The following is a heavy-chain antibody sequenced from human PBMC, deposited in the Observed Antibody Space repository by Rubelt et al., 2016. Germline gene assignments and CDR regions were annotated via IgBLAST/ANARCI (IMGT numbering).Heavy chain of an antibody. CDR3: ATGYSSGWYVAY. Sequence: QVQLVQSGAEVKKPGASVKVSCKAAGYSFTTYSIHWVRQAPGQRLEWMGWINAGNGNTKYSQKFPGSATITRDPSASPAYMGLSRLRSEDTALYYCATGYSSGWYVAYWGQGTLVTVSS. CDR1: GYSFTTYS. J-gene: IGHJ4*02. CDR2: INAGNGNT. V-gene: IGHV1-3*01. D-gene: IGHD6-19*01.